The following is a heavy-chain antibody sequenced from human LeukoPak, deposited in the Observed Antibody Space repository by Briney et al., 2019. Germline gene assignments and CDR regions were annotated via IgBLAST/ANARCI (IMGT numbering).Heavy chain of an antibody. Sequence: GGSLRLSCAASGFTFSSYAMSWVRQAPGKGLEWVSAISGSGGSTYYADSVKGRFTISRDNSKNTLYLQMNSLRAEDTAVYYCARGGRWELRLPDYWGQGTLVTVSS. CDR1: GFTFSSYA. J-gene: IGHJ4*02. D-gene: IGHD1-26*01. CDR2: ISGSGGST. V-gene: IGHV3-23*01. CDR3: ARGGRWELRLPDY.